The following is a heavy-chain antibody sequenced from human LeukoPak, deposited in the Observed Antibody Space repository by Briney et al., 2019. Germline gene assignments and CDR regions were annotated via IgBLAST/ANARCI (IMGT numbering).Heavy chain of an antibody. CDR2: IYYSGST. CDR1: GGSISSSSYY. D-gene: IGHD2-8*01. J-gene: IGHJ4*02. CDR3: ARHDGNIVLMVYATPYYFDY. Sequence: SETLSLTCTVSGGSISSSSYYWGWIRQPPGKGLEWIGSIYYSGSTYYNPSLKSRVTISVDTSKNQFSLKLSSVTAADTAVYYCARHDGNIVLMVYATPYYFDYWGQGTLVTVSS. V-gene: IGHV4-39*01.